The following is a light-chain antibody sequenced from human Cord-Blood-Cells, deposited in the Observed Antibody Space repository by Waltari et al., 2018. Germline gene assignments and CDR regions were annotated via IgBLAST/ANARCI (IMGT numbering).Light chain of an antibody. Sequence: ELVLTQSPGTLSLSPGERATLSCRASQSVSSSYLAWYQQKPCQAPRPLIYGASSRATGIPDRCSGSGTGTDFTLTISRLEPEDFAVYYWQQYGSSPLTFGGGTKVEIK. J-gene: IGKJ4*01. CDR1: QSVSSSY. CDR2: GAS. V-gene: IGKV3-20*01. CDR3: QQYGSSPLT.